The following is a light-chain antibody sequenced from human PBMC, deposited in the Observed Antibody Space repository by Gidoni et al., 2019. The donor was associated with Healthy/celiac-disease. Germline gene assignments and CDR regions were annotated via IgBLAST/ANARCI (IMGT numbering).Light chain of an antibody. J-gene: IGKJ2*01. Sequence: DIQMTQSPSSLYESVGDRVTITCQASQDINKYLNWYHQKPRKAPKLLIYEASNWETGFPSRFSGSGSGTHFTFTITSLQAEDIATYSCQQYDTLPYTFGQGTKLEIK. CDR3: QQYDTLPYT. V-gene: IGKV1-33*01. CDR1: QDINKY. CDR2: EAS.